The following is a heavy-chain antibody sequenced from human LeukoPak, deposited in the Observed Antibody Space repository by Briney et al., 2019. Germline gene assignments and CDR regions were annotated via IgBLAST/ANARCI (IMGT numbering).Heavy chain of an antibody. D-gene: IGHD6-19*01. CDR1: GGTFSSYA. V-gene: IGHV1-18*01. CDR3: ARQLPPLIAVAGICWFDP. CDR2: ISAYNGNT. Sequence: GASVKVSCKASGGTFSSYAISWVRQAPGQGLEWMGWISAYNGNTNYAQKLQGRVTMTTDTSTSTAYMELRSLRSDDTAVYYCARQLPPLIAVAGICWFDPWGQGTLVTVSS. J-gene: IGHJ5*02.